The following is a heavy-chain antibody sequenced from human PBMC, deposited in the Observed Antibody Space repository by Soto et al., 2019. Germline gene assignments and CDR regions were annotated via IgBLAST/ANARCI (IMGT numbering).Heavy chain of an antibody. CDR1: GYTFTNYG. V-gene: IGHV1-18*01. D-gene: IGHD3-10*01. J-gene: IGHJ5*02. CDR2: INTYNGNT. CDR3: ARGVGSGTYYNQYNWFDP. Sequence: GASVKVSCKASGYTFTNYGISWVRQAPGQVLEWMGWINTYNGNTNHAQKLQGRVTMTTDTSTSTAYMELRSLRSDDTAVYYCARGVGSGTYYNQYNWFDPWGQGTLVTVSS.